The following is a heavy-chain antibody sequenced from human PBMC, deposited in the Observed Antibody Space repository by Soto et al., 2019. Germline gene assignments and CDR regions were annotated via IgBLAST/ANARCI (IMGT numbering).Heavy chain of an antibody. D-gene: IGHD2-2*01. Sequence: EVQLVESGGGLVQPGGSLRLSCADSGFTFSTYWMSWVRQAPGKGLEWVANMNPDGSEKYYVDSVKGRFTISRDNARSSLYLQMYSLRVEDTAVYFCVTSSSARGGSDYWGQGTLVTVSS. V-gene: IGHV3-7*01. CDR2: MNPDGSEK. J-gene: IGHJ4*02. CDR3: VTSSSARGGSDY. CDR1: GFTFSTYW.